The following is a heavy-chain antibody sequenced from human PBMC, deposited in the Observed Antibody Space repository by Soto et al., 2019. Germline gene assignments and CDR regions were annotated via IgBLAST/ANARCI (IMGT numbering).Heavy chain of an antibody. CDR3: AKEAGDH. CDR2: IIPIFGIK. J-gene: IGHJ4*02. D-gene: IGHD3-10*01. CDR1: GGTFNTYA. Sequence: QMQLVQSGAEVKERGSSVKISGKTCGGTFNTYALTWVRQAPGQGLEWIGGIIPIFGIKNVAQRFQGRVTINADESLTTAYLEITSLRSDDTAVYYCAKEAGDHWGQGTLVTVSS. V-gene: IGHV1-69*01.